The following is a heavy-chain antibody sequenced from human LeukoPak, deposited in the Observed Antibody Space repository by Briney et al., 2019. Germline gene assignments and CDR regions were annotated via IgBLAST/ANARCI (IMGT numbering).Heavy chain of an antibody. Sequence: ASVKVSCEASGYTFTSYAMHWVRQAPGQRLEWMGWINAGNGNTKYSQKFQGRVTITRDTSASTAYMELSSLRSEDPAVDYCAREIDEDYYYYYGMDVWGQGTTVTVSS. J-gene: IGHJ6*02. CDR2: INAGNGNT. V-gene: IGHV1-3*01. CDR1: GYTFTSYA. CDR3: AREIDEDYYYYYGMDV.